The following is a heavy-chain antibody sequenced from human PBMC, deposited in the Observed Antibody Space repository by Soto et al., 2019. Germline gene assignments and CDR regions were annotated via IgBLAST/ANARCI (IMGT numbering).Heavy chain of an antibody. V-gene: IGHV4-30-4*01. CDR2: IYYSGST. Sequence: SETLSLTCTVSGGSISSGDYYWSWIRQPPGKGLEWIGYIYYSGSTYYNPSLKSRVTISVDTSKNQFSLKLSSVTAADTAVYYCARDGGQDYGGKSVPFDIWGQGTMVTVSS. CDR3: ARDGGQDYGGKSVPFDI. J-gene: IGHJ3*02. D-gene: IGHD4-17*01. CDR1: GGSISSGDYY.